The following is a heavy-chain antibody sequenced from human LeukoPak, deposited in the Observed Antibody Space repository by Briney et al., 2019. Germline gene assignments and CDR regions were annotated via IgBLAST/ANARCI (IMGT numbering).Heavy chain of an antibody. V-gene: IGHV4-61*02. CDR1: GGSISSGSYY. J-gene: IGHJ5*02. D-gene: IGHD3-9*01. CDR3: ARGGYDILTDP. Sequence: PSETLSLTCTVSGGSISSGSYYWSWIRQPAGKGLEWIGRIYTSGSTNYNPSLKSRVTISVGTSKNQFSLKLSSVTAADTAVYYCARGGYDILTDPWGQGTLVTVSS. CDR2: IYTSGST.